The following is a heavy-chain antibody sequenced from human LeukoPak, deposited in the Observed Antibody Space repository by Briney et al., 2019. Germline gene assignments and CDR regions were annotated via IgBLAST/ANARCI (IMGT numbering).Heavy chain of an antibody. Sequence: GGSLRLSCAASGFTVSTNYMSWVRQAPGKVLEWVSVIYSGGSTYYADSVKGRFTISRDNSKKTLYLQMNSLRAEDTAVYYCARWFFKQKGLDYWGQGTLVTVSS. CDR3: ARWFFKQKGLDY. CDR1: GFTVSTNY. V-gene: IGHV3-66*01. CDR2: IYSGGST. J-gene: IGHJ4*02. D-gene: IGHD3-10*01.